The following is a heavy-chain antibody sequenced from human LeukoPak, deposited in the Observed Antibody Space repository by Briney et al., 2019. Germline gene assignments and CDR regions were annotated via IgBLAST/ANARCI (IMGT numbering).Heavy chain of an antibody. D-gene: IGHD5-24*01. CDR1: GFTFSSYS. CDR2: ISSSSSTI. CDR3: ARELQSRRDYFDY. Sequence: GGSPRLSCAASGFTFSSYSMNWVRQAPGKGLEWVSYISSSSSTIYYADSVKGRFTISRDNAKNSLYLQMNSLRAEDTAVYYCARELQSRRDYFDYWGQGTLVTVSS. V-gene: IGHV3-48*01. J-gene: IGHJ4*02.